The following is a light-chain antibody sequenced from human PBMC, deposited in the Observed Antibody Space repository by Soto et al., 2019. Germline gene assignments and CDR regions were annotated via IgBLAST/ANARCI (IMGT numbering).Light chain of an antibody. J-gene: IGKJ4*01. CDR2: WAS. CDR3: QQYYSTPPT. CDR1: QSILSSSNNKNY. V-gene: IGKV4-1*01. Sequence: DIVMTQSPDSLTVSLGERATINCKSSQSILSSSNNKNYLVWYQQKPGQPPKVLINWASTRESGVPDRFSGSGSGAGFTLTISGLQAEDVGVYYCQQYYSTPPTFGGGTKLEIK.